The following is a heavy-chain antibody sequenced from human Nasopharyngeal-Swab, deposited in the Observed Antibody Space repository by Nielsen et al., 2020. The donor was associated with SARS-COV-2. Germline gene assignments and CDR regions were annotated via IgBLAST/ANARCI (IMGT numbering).Heavy chain of an antibody. V-gene: IGHV3-9*01. CDR2: ITWNSGNK. J-gene: IGHJ4*02. Sequence: DGYHWSWIRQHPGKGLEWVSGITWNSGNKGYAESVQGRFTISRDNAKNSLYLQLNSLRAEDTALYYCAKARRTDTYGFECFDYWGQGTLVTVSS. CDR3: AKARRTDTYGFECFDY. CDR1: DGYH. D-gene: IGHD5-18*01.